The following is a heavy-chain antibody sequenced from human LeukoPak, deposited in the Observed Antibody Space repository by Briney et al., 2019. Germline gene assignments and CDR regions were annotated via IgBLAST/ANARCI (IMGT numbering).Heavy chain of an antibody. D-gene: IGHD3-16*02. CDR3: ARGRLITFGGVIVIPRRGNYFDY. J-gene: IGHJ4*02. V-gene: IGHV4-59*12. CDR2: IYYSGST. Sequence: PSETLSLTCTVSGGSISSYYWSWIRQPPGKGLEWIGYIYYSGSTNYNPSLKSRVTISVDTSKNQFSLKLSSVTAADTAVYYCARGRLITFGGVIVIPRRGNYFDYWGQGTLVTVSS. CDR1: GGSISSYY.